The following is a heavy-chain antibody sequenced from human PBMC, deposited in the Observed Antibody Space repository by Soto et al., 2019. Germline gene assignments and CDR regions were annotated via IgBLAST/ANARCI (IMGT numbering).Heavy chain of an antibody. CDR1: GLPFSSYA. D-gene: IGHD3-22*01. J-gene: IGHJ4*02. CDR2: IPLGGGST. V-gene: IGHV3-23*01. CDR3: ARGISGYYSSLDY. Sequence: EVQLLESGGDLVQPGGSLRLSCAASGLPFSSYAMSWVRQAPGKGLEWVSSIPLGGGSTYFADSVKGRFTISRDNSKKSVYLQMNSLRDEDTAIYYCARGISGYYSSLDYWGQGTLVTVSS.